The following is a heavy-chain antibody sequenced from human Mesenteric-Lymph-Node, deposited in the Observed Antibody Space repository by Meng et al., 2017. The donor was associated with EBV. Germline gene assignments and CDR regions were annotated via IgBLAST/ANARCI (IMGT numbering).Heavy chain of an antibody. CDR1: GVSISSYY. D-gene: IGHD5-12*01. J-gene: IGHJ4*02. CDR3: ARGLEVATMSY. Sequence: QFHVAAPGRVKPSEPASPPFRGSGVSISSYYWRWSRQPPGKGLEWIGYMYYSGSTNYNPSLKSRVTISVDTSKNQFSLKLSSVTAADTAVYYCARGLEVATMSYWGQGTLVTVSS. V-gene: IGHV4-59*08. CDR2: MYYSGST.